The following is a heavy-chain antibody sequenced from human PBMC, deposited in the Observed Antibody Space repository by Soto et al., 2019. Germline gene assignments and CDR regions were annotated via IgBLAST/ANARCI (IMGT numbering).Heavy chain of an antibody. Sequence: GGSLRLSCAASGFTFSSYAMTWVRQAPGKGLEWVSIVSYNGGDTYYADSVKGRFTISRDNSKDTVDLQMNGLRAEDTAVYYCARYIRGPTVYYFDFWGPGVLVTVSS. J-gene: IGHJ4*02. D-gene: IGHD1-1*01. CDR1: GFTFSSYA. CDR3: ARYIRGPTVYYFDF. CDR2: VSYNGGDT. V-gene: IGHV3-23*01.